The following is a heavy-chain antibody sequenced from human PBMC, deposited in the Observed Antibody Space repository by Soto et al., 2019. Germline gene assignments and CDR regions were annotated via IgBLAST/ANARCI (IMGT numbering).Heavy chain of an antibody. CDR2: IYHSGST. Sequence: TLSLTCAVSGYSISSGYYWGWIRQPPGKGLEWIGSIYHSGSTYYNPSLKSRVTISVDTSKNQFSLKLSSVTAADTAVYYCARDYYDSSGYENGDDFDIWGQGTMVTVSS. CDR1: GYSISSGYY. J-gene: IGHJ3*02. V-gene: IGHV4-38-2*02. D-gene: IGHD3-22*01. CDR3: ARDYYDSSGYENGDDFDI.